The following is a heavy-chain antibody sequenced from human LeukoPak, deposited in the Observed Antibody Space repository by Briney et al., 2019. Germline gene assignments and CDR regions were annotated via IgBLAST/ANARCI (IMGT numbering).Heavy chain of an antibody. CDR2: INHNGNVN. CDR3: ARGGGLDV. Sequence: GGSLRLSCAASGFTFSNAWMNWVRQAPGKGLEWVASINHNGNVNYYMDSVKGRFTISRDNAKNSLYLQMSNLRAEDTAVYFCARGGGLDVWGQGATVTVSS. D-gene: IGHD3-16*01. CDR1: GFTFSNAW. V-gene: IGHV3-7*03. J-gene: IGHJ6*02.